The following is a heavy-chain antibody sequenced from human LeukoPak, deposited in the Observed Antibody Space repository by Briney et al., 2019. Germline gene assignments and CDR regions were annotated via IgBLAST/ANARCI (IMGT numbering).Heavy chain of an antibody. CDR1: GYSFTSYW. D-gene: IGHD3-22*01. J-gene: IGHJ6*02. CDR2: IYPGDSDT. V-gene: IGHV5-51*01. Sequence: GESLKISCRGSGYSFTSYWIGWVRQMPGKGLEWMGIIYPGDSDTRYSPSFQGQVTISADKSTSTAYLQWSSLKASDTAMYYCARARPHDYYDSSGSYGMDVWGQGTRSPSP. CDR3: ARARPHDYYDSSGSYGMDV.